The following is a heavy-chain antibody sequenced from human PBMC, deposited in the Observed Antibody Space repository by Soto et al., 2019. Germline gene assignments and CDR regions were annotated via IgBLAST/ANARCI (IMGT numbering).Heavy chain of an antibody. V-gene: IGHV3-30-3*01. D-gene: IGHD6-13*01. CDR1: GFTFSSYA. Sequence: QVQLVESGGGVVQPGRSLRLSCAASGFTFSSYAMHWVRQAPGKGLEWVAVISYDGSNKYYADSVKGRFTISIDNSKNMLYLQLNRLRAEDTAVYYGASGSSSWYRGDYFDSWGQGTLVTFSS. J-gene: IGHJ4*02. CDR3: ASGSSSWYRGDYFDS. CDR2: ISYDGSNK.